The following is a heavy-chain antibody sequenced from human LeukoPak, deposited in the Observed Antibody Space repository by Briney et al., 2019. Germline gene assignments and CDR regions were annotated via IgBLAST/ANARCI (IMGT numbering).Heavy chain of an antibody. CDR3: ASLSELVTDFDY. J-gene: IGHJ4*02. Sequence: GSSVKVSCKASGYTFTGYYMHWVRQAPGPGLEWVGWFDTNSGGTNYAQKVPVRGTLTRARSISTAYMELSRLRSDDTAVYYCASLSELVTDFDYWGQGTLVTVSS. CDR2: FDTNSGGT. CDR1: GYTFTGYY. D-gene: IGHD6-6*01. V-gene: IGHV1-2*02.